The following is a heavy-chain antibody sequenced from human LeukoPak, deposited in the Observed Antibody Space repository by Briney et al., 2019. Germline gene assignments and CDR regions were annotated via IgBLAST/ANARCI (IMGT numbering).Heavy chain of an antibody. CDR1: GGSLSSGDYY. V-gene: IGHV4-30-4*01. Sequence: SETLSLTCTVSGGSLSSGDYYWSWVRQPPVKGLEWIGYIYYIGSTYYNPSLKSRVTISVDTSKNQFSMKLSSVTAADTAVYYCARVEAMDLFDYWGQGTLVTVSS. CDR2: IYYIGST. D-gene: IGHD2-8*01. CDR3: ARVEAMDLFDY. J-gene: IGHJ4*02.